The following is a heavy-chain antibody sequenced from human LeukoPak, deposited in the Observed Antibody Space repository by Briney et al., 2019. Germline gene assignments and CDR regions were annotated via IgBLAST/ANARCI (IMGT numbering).Heavy chain of an antibody. V-gene: IGHV4-39*01. CDR1: GGSISSSSYY. CDR3: ARGITMVRGVIRTWFDP. CDR2: IYYSGST. D-gene: IGHD3-10*01. Sequence: SETLSLTCTVSGGSISSSSYYWGWIRQPPGKGVEWIGSIYYSGSTYYNPSLKSRVTISVDTSKNQFSLKLSSVTAADTAVYYCARGITMVRGVIRTWFDPWGQGTLVTVSS. J-gene: IGHJ5*02.